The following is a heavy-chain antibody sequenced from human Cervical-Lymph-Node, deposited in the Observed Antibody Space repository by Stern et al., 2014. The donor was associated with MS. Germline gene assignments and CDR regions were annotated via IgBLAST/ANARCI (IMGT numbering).Heavy chain of an antibody. Sequence: QVQLVQSGAEVKKPGASVKVSCKASGYIFTGYYLNWVRQAPGRGLEWMGWIKPNSGVTNFAQKFQGRVTMTRDTSISTAYMELSRLTSDDTAVYYCARDPRAYSRSYTWFDPWGQGTLVTVSS. CDR2: IKPNSGVT. CDR1: GYIFTGYY. CDR3: ARDPRAYSRSYTWFDP. V-gene: IGHV1-2*02. D-gene: IGHD6-13*01. J-gene: IGHJ5*02.